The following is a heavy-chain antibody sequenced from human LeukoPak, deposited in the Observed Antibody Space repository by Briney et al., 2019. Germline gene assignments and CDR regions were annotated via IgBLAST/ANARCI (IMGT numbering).Heavy chain of an antibody. CDR1: GYLFNGFF. J-gene: IGHJ4*02. CDR3: ARAHSLYYYDSSGYYHMGPNPENDY. CDR2: ISPNSGGT. V-gene: IGHV1-2*02. D-gene: IGHD3-22*01. Sequence: GASVKVSCKASGYLFNGFFIHWVRQAPGQGLEWMGWISPNSGGTNYAQKFQGRVTVTSDTSISTAYMELTRLRSDDTAVYYCARAHSLYYYDSSGYYHMGPNPENDYWGQGALVTVSS.